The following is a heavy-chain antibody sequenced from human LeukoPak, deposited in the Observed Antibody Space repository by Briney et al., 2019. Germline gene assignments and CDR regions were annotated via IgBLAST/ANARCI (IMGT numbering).Heavy chain of an antibody. Sequence: GGSLRLSCAASGFTFSSYSMNRVRQAPGKGLEWVSSISSSSSYIYYADSVKGRFTISRDNAKNSLYLQMNSLRAEDTAVYYCARVRQFVDLYAYGMDVWGQGTTVTVSS. CDR1: GFTFSSYS. CDR3: ARVRQFVDLYAYGMDV. V-gene: IGHV3-21*01. D-gene: IGHD2-8*01. J-gene: IGHJ6*02. CDR2: ISSSSSYI.